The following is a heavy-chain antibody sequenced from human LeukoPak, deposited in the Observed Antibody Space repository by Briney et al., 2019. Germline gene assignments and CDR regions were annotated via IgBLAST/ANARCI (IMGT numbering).Heavy chain of an antibody. CDR2: INPNSGGT. CDR1: GYTFTGYY. CDR3: AREEVDYDSSGANYYYYYYGMDV. J-gene: IGHJ6*02. V-gene: IGHV1-2*02. D-gene: IGHD3-22*01. Sequence: GASVKVSCKASGYTFTGYYMHWVRQAPGQGLEWMGWINPNSGGTNYAQKFQGRVTMTRDTSISTAYMELSRLRSDDTAVYHCAREEVDYDSSGANYYYYYYGMDVWGQGTTVTVSS.